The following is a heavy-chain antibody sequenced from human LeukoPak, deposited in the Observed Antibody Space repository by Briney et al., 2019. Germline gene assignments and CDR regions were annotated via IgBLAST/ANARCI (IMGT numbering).Heavy chain of an antibody. D-gene: IGHD3-10*01. CDR2: MSGRGDTS. CDR1: GFTFGTHA. J-gene: IGHJ4*02. Sequence: GGSLRLSCAASGFTFGTHAMTWVRQAPGKGLEWVSGMSGRGDTSYYADSVKGRFTISRDNSKNTLYLQMNSLRAEDTAVYYCAKGLGSGTPPDYWGQGTLVTVSS. V-gene: IGHV3-23*01. CDR3: AKGLGSGTPPDY.